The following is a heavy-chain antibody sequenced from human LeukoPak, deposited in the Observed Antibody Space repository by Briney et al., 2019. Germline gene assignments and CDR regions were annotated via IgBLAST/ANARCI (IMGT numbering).Heavy chain of an antibody. Sequence: GGSLRLSCAASGFTFSSYGMHWVRQAPGKGLEWVAVISYDGSNKYYADSVKGRFTISRDNSKNTLYLQMNSLRAEDTAVYHCARGPDYYGSGGFDYWGQGTLVTVSS. CDR1: GFTFSSYG. CDR2: ISYDGSNK. V-gene: IGHV3-30*03. J-gene: IGHJ4*02. D-gene: IGHD3-10*01. CDR3: ARGPDYYGSGGFDY.